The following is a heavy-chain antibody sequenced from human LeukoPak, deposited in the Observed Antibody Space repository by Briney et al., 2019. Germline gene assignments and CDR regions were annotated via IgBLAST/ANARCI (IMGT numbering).Heavy chain of an antibody. CDR2: IYHSGTT. D-gene: IGHD6-19*01. CDR3: ARDVLLVGSGWS. J-gene: IGHJ5*02. CDR1: GYSISSSYF. Sequence: SETLSLTCSVSGYSISSSYFWGWIRQPPGKGLEWIGSIYHSGTTYYNPSLKSRVTISVDTSKNQFSLKVTSVTAADTAVYYCARDVLLVGSGWSLGQGTLVTVSS. V-gene: IGHV4-38-2*02.